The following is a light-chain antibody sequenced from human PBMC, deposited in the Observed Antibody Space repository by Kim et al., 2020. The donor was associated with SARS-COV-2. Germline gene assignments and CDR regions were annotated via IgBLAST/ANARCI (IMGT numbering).Light chain of an antibody. J-gene: IGLJ2*01. V-gene: IGLV1-47*01. CDR3: ATWDDSHVV. CDR2: RNN. Sequence: ELTQPPSASGTPGQRVTISCSGSSSNIGSNYVYWYQQLPGTAPKLLIYRNNQRPSGVPDRFSGSESGTPASLAISGLRSEDEADYYCATWDDSHVVFG. CDR1: SSNIGSNY.